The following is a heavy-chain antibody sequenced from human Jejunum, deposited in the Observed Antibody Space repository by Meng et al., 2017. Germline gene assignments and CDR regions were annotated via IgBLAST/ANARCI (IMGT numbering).Heavy chain of an antibody. Sequence: DAVPGLVEPSGTLFPTLAVSGDSIRSDNWWSWVRQPPGKGPEWIGDIFRTGTSNYSPSLRSRVAIYMDKSKNQFSLSLNSVTAADTAVYYCARKGGTYSTGHFPHFDYWGQGTLVTVSS. J-gene: IGHJ4*02. CDR2: IFRTGTS. D-gene: IGHD6-19*01. CDR3: ARKGGTYSTGHFPHFDY. V-gene: IGHV4-4*02. CDR1: GDSIRSDNW.